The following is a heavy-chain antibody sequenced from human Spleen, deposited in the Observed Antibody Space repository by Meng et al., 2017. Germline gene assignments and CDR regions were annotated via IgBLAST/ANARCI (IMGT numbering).Heavy chain of an antibody. V-gene: IGHV1-18*01. D-gene: IGHD3-10*01. Sequence: QAQLLQSGAEWKKPGATVWISCKASGYTSASYGISWFRQAPGQGLEWMGWFVSNADTYPAQKFQGRVTMTRDTHTSTDFMELRSLRFDDTAVYYCARGTPGRSYSDYWGQGTLVTVSS. J-gene: IGHJ4*02. CDR2: FVSNADT. CDR1: GYTSASYG. CDR3: ARGTPGRSYSDY.